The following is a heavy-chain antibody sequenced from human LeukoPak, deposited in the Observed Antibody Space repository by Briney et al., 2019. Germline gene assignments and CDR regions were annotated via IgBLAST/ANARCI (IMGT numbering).Heavy chain of an antibody. D-gene: IGHD2-2*01. Sequence: PGGSLRLSCAASGFTVSSNYMSWVRQAPGKGLEWVSVIYSGGSTYYADSVKGRFTISRDNSKNTLYLQMNSLRADDTAVYYCAKGSSTSRPYYFDYWGQGTLVTVSS. J-gene: IGHJ4*02. CDR3: AKGSSTSRPYYFDY. V-gene: IGHV3-53*01. CDR1: GFTVSSNY. CDR2: IYSGGST.